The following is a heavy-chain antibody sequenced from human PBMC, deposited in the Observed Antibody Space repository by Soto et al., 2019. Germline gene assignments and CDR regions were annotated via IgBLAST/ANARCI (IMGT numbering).Heavy chain of an antibody. Sequence: GGSRRLSCAASGFTFSSYAMSWVRQAPGKGLEWVSGIIGSGGSTYDADSVKGRYTISRDNSKNTLYLQMNSLRAEDTAVYYCAKDRKSGSGWYWDYWGQGTLVTVSS. CDR3: AKDRKSGSGWYWDY. CDR2: IIGSGGST. D-gene: IGHD6-19*01. J-gene: IGHJ4*02. CDR1: GFTFSSYA. V-gene: IGHV3-23*01.